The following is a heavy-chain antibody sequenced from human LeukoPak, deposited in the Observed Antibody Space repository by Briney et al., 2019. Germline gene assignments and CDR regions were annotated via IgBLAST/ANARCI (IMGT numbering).Heavy chain of an antibody. V-gene: IGHV1-69*01. CDR1: RGTFSSYA. Sequence: ASVKVSCKASRGTFSSYAISWVRQAPGQGLEWMGGIIPIFGIANYAQKFQGRVTITADESTSTAYMELSSLRSEDTAVYYCARAGAEGELDPWGQGTLVTVSS. CDR3: ARAGAEGELDP. J-gene: IGHJ5*02. CDR2: IIPIFGIA. D-gene: IGHD1-14*01.